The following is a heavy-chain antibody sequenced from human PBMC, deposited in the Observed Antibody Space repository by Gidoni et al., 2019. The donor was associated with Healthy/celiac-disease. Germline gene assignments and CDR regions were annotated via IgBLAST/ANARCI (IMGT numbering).Heavy chain of an antibody. V-gene: IGHV3-64*01. Sequence: EVQLVESGGGLVPPGGALRLSCAAPGFPFSSYAMHWVRQAPGKGLEYVAAISSNGGSTYYANSVNGRFTISRDNFKNTLYLQMGSLRAEDMAVYYCARDPTTVTTTTRGYFDLWGRGTLVTVSS. CDR1: GFPFSSYA. CDR3: ARDPTTVTTTTRGYFDL. CDR2: ISSNGGST. D-gene: IGHD4-17*01. J-gene: IGHJ2*01.